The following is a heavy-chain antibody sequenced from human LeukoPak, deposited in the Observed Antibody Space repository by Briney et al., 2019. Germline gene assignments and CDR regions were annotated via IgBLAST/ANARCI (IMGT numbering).Heavy chain of an antibody. V-gene: IGHV3-7*01. CDR2: INQGGSET. D-gene: IGHD4-11*01. J-gene: IGHJ4*02. CDR3: AKGRSNHY. CDR1: EFSFSDFW. Sequence: GGSLRLSCAASEFSFSDFWMGWVRQAPGRGLEWVANINQGGSETYYVDSVKGRFTISRDNAKKSLFLQMNSLRAEDTAVYYCAKGRSNHYWGQGTLVTVST.